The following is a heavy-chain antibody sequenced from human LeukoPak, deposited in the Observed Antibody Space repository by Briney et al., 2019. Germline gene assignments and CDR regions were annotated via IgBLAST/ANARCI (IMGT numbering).Heavy chain of an antibody. J-gene: IGHJ6*02. CDR2: IYYTGST. CDR1: GGSISTYY. CDR3: TRSLGVVIHGGMDV. Sequence: PSETLSLTCTVSGGSISTYYWSWIRQPPGKGLQWIGHIYYTGSTNYNPSLKSRLTISLDTSKNQFSLKLSSVTAADTAVYYCTRSLGVVIHGGMDVWGQGTTVTVSS. V-gene: IGHV4-59*01. D-gene: IGHD3-3*01.